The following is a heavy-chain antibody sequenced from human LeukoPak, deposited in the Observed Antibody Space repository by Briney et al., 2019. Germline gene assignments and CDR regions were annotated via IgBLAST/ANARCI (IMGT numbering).Heavy chain of an antibody. CDR2: ISYDGSNE. V-gene: IGHV3-30*18. Sequence: PGGTLRLSCGASGLTFSTYGMHWVRQAPGKGLGWVAVISYDGSNEYYADSVKGRFTISRDNSKNTLYLQMSSLRAEDTAVYYCAKEFNMGLPDYWGQGTLVTVPS. CDR1: GLTFSTYG. CDR3: AKEFNMGLPDY. J-gene: IGHJ4*02. D-gene: IGHD3-10*01.